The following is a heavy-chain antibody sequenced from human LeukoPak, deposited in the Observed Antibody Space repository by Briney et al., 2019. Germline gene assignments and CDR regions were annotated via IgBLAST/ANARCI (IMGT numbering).Heavy chain of an antibody. Sequence: PGGSLRLSCAASGFTFSNYGMHWVRQAPGKGLEWVAFVRYDGSNENYADSVKGRFTISRDNSKKTLYLQMNSLRVEDTAVYYCAKGGGYNWNSLYFDYWGQGTLVTVSS. V-gene: IGHV3-30*02. D-gene: IGHD1-7*01. J-gene: IGHJ4*02. CDR1: GFTFSNYG. CDR3: AKGGGYNWNSLYFDY. CDR2: VRYDGSNE.